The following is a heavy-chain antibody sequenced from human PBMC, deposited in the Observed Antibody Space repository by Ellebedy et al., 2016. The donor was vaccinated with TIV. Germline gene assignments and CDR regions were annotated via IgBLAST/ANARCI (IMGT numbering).Heavy chain of an antibody. CDR2: INAGNGNT. J-gene: IGHJ4*02. Sequence: ASVKVSCXASGYTFTSYAMHWVRQAPGQRLEWMGWINAGNGNTKYSQKFQGRVTITRDTSASTAYMELSSLRSEDTAVYYCARDQGDSSGWPQTDYWGQGTLVTVSS. V-gene: IGHV1-3*01. CDR3: ARDQGDSSGWPQTDY. CDR1: GYTFTSYA. D-gene: IGHD6-19*01.